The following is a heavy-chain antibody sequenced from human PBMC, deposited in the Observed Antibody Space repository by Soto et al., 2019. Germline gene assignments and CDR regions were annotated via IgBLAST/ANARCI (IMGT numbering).Heavy chain of an antibody. CDR3: ARGGRRLRYCDWLLGGRWFDP. J-gene: IGHJ5*02. D-gene: IGHD3-9*01. CDR2: IIPILGIA. Sequence: QVQLVQSGAEVKKPGSSVKVSCKASGGTFSSYTISWVRQAPGQGLEWMGRIIPILGIANYAQKFQGRVTITADKSTSTAYMELSSLRSEDTAVYYCARGGRRLRYCDWLLGGRWFDPCGQGTLVTVSS. CDR1: GGTFSSYT. V-gene: IGHV1-69*02.